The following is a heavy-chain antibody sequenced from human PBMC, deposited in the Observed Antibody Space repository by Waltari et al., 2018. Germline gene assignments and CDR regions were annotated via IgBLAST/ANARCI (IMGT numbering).Heavy chain of an antibody. D-gene: IGHD2-2*01. Sequence: QVQLVQSGAEVKKPGASVKVSCKASGYTFTGYYMHWVRQAPGQGLEWMGRINTNSGGTNYAQKFQGMVTMTRDTSISTAYMELSRLRSDDTAVYYCARDPISSTSGPLDVWGKGTTVTVSS. CDR1: GYTFTGYY. V-gene: IGHV1-2*06. J-gene: IGHJ6*04. CDR2: INTNSGGT. CDR3: ARDPISSTSGPLDV.